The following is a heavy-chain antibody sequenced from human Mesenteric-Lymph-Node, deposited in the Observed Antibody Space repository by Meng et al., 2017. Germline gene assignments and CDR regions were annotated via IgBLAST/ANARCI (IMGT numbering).Heavy chain of an antibody. CDR3: ARAPNHKYCGGDCYQNYRLLFDY. J-gene: IGHJ4*02. Sequence: SETLSLTCTVSGGSISSGGYYWNWIRQHPGKGLEWIGYFYYSGSTYYNPSLKSRVTISVDTSKNQFSLKLSSVTAADTAVYYCARAPNHKYCGGDCYQNYRLLFDYWGQGTLVTVSS. CDR2: FYYSGST. CDR1: GGSISSGGYY. V-gene: IGHV4-31*03. D-gene: IGHD2-21*02.